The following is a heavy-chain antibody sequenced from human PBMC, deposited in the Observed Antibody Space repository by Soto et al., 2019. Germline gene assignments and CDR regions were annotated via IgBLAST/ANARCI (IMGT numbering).Heavy chain of an antibody. CDR2: IWYDGSNK. CDR3: ARLGIAVAGYYYYGMDV. D-gene: IGHD6-19*01. CDR1: GFTFSSYG. Sequence: ESGGGVVQPGRSLRLSCAASGFTFSSYGMHWVRQAPGKGLEWVAVIWYDGSNKYYADSVKGRFTISRDNSKNTLYLQMNSLRAEDTAVYYCARLGIAVAGYYYYGMDVWGQGTTVTVSS. V-gene: IGHV3-33*01. J-gene: IGHJ6*02.